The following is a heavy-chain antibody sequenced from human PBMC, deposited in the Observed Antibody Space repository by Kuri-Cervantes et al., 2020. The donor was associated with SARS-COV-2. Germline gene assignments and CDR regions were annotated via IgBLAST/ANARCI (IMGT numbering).Heavy chain of an antibody. CDR3: AAADYGDSRGKSSFDY. CDR1: GYTFTSYG. D-gene: IGHD4-17*01. J-gene: IGHJ4*02. V-gene: IGHV1-18*01. Sequence: ASVPVSRQASGYTFTSYGISWVQQAPGQGLEWMGWISAYNGNTNYAQKLQGRVTMTTDTSTSTAYMELRSLRSDDTAVYYCAAADYGDSRGKSSFDYWGQGTLVTVSS. CDR2: ISAYNGNT.